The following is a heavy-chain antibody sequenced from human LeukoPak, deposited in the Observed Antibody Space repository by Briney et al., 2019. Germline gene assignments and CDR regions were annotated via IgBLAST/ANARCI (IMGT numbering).Heavy chain of an antibody. D-gene: IGHD3-22*01. CDR1: GFTFSDYY. CDR2: ISSSGSTI. Sequence: GGSLRLSCAASGFTFSDYYMSLIRQAPGKGLEWVSYISSSGSTIYYADSVKGRFTISRDNAKNSLYLQMNSLRAEDTAVYYCAREDYYDSSGYYNRLYYYYYGMDVWGQGTTVTVSS. J-gene: IGHJ6*02. CDR3: AREDYYDSSGYYNRLYYYYYGMDV. V-gene: IGHV3-11*01.